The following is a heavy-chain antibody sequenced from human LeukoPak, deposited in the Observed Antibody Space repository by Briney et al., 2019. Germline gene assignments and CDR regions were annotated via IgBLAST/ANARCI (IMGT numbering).Heavy chain of an antibody. Sequence: GGSLRLSCAASGFSFSSHALNWVRQAPGKGLEWVSTISGSSGSTYYTDSVKGRFTISRDNSKNTLYLQMNSLRAEDTAVYYCAKDLAVAVFLAGDYWGLGTLVTVSS. CDR1: GFSFSSHA. J-gene: IGHJ4*02. CDR3: AKDLAVAVFLAGDY. D-gene: IGHD6-13*01. V-gene: IGHV3-23*01. CDR2: ISGSSGST.